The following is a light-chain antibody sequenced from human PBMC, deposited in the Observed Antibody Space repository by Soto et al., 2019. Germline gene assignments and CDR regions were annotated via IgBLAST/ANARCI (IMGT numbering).Light chain of an antibody. Sequence: QSVLTQPPSVSGAPGQRVTISCTGSTSNIGAGYGVHWYQHLPGTAPKLLMYGNSIRPSGVPDRFSGSKSGTSASLAITGLRADDEADYYCQSYDSSLTDVVFGGGTKLTVL. CDR1: TSNIGAGYG. CDR2: GNS. V-gene: IGLV1-40*01. CDR3: QSYDSSLTDVV. J-gene: IGLJ2*01.